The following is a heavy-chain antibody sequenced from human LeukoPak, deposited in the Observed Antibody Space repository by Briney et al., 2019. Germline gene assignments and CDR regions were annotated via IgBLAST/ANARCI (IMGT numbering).Heavy chain of an antibody. Sequence: SVKVSCKASGGTFSSYAISWVRRAPGQGLEWMGGIIPIFGTANYAQKFQGRVTITADKSTSTAYMELSSLRSEDTAVYYCARDPGVYYGSGSYYPPHYYYYMDVWGKGTTVTVSS. V-gene: IGHV1-69*06. J-gene: IGHJ6*03. CDR1: GGTFSSYA. D-gene: IGHD3-10*01. CDR2: IIPIFGTA. CDR3: ARDPGVYYGSGSYYPPHYYYYMDV.